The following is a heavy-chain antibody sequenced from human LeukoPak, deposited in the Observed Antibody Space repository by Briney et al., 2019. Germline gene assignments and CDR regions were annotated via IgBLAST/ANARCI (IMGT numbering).Heavy chain of an antibody. J-gene: IGHJ5*02. Sequence: ASVKVXXKASGYTFTSYAMHWVRQAPGQRLEWMGWINAGNGNTKYSQKFQGRVTITRDTSASTAYMELSSLRSEDTAVYYCARDDSSGWYYWFDPWGQGTLVTVSS. V-gene: IGHV1-3*01. CDR3: ARDDSSGWYYWFDP. CDR1: GYTFTSYA. CDR2: INAGNGNT. D-gene: IGHD6-19*01.